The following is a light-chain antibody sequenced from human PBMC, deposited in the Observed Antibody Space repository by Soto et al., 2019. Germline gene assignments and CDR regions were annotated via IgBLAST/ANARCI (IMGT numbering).Light chain of an antibody. CDR1: QSLVYSYGDTS. CDR2: KVS. J-gene: IGKJ4*01. Sequence: DVVMTQSPLSLPVTLGQPASISCRSRQSLVYSYGDTSLNWLQQRPGQSARRLIYKVSKRDSGVPDRFSGSGSGTDFTLKISRVEAEDVGVYDCMQDTHCFGGGTKMESK. V-gene: IGKV2-30*01. CDR3: MQDTHC.